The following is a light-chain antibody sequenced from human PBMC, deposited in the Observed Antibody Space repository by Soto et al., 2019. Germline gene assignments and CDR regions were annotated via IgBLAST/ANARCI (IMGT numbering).Light chain of an antibody. J-gene: IGKJ3*01. V-gene: IGKV3-15*01. CDR1: QSVRSK. CDR2: GAS. Sequence: EVVMTQSPATLSVSPGERATLSCRASQSVRSKLAWYQQQPGQAPRLLIYGASTRATGIPARFSSSGSGTEFTLTISSLQSEDFAVYYCQQYDNWPITFGPGTKVDIK. CDR3: QQYDNWPIT.